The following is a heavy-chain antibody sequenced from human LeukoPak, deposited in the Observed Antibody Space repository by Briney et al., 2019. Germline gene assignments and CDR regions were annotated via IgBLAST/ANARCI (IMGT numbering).Heavy chain of an antibody. D-gene: IGHD2-2*01. CDR2: IYHSGST. CDR1: GGSFSGYY. V-gene: IGHV4-34*01. Sequence: SETLSLTCAVYGGSFSGYYWSWIRQPPGKGLEWIGYIYHSGSTYYNPSLKSRVTISVDRSKNQFSLKLSSVTAADTAVYYCARGGGWDIVVVPHWFDPWGQGTLVTVSS. CDR3: ARGGGWDIVVVPHWFDP. J-gene: IGHJ5*02.